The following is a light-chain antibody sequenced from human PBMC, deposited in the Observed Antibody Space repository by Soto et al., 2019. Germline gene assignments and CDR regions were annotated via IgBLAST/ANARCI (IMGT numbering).Light chain of an antibody. CDR1: QTISSW. CDR2: RAS. CDR3: QHYDSYSEA. J-gene: IGKJ1*01. V-gene: IGKV1-5*03. Sequence: DIQMTQSPSTLSVSVGDRVTITCRASQTISSWVAWYQQKPGKAPKLLIYRASTLKSGVPSRFSGSGSGTEFTLTISSLQPDDFATYYCQHYDSYSEAFGQGTKVDI.